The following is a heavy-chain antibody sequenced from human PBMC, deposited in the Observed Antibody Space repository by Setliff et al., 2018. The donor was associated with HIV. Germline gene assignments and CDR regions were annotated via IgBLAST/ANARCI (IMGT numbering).Heavy chain of an antibody. J-gene: IGHJ4*02. D-gene: IGHD6-6*01. Sequence: TSETLSLTCSVSGGSTNSYHWSWIRQPPGKGLEWIGSIYYSGSTYCNPSLKSRVTISVDTSKNQFSLKLSSVTAADTAVYFCARVPLYSSSPNGWGQGTLVTVSS. CDR1: GGSTNSYH. CDR3: ARVPLYSSSPNG. V-gene: IGHV4-39*01. CDR2: IYYSGST.